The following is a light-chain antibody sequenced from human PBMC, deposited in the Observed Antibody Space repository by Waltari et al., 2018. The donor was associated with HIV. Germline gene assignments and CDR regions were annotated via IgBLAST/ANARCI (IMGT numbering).Light chain of an antibody. CDR3: TTYTAKDSLL. CDR2: GVN. Sequence: ALTQPASVSGSPGQSVTISCTGTSYEFDLHNFLSWYQQHPGKAPQLIIFGVNSRPSGISSRFSSSQSGDTASLTISGLQSGDEADYYCTTYTAKDSLLIGSGTKLTVL. V-gene: IGLV2-14*01. J-gene: IGLJ2*01. CDR1: SYEFDLHNF.